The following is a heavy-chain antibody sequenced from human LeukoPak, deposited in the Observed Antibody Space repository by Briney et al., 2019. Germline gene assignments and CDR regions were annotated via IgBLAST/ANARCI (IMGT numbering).Heavy chain of an antibody. V-gene: IGHV4-59*08. J-gene: IGHJ4*02. D-gene: IGHD1-7*01. Sequence: PSETLSLTCTVSGTSITRTYWSWIRQPPGRGLESVGYVYDTGDTNYNPSLKSRVTMSLDTSKNQFSLTLSSVTAAHTAIYYCARRGTSGNYQMLHFDSWGQGILATVSS. CDR2: VYDTGDT. CDR3: ARRGTSGNYQMLHFDS. CDR1: GTSITRTY.